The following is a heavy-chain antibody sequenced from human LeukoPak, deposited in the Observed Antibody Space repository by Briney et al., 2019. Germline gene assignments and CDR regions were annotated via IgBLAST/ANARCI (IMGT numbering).Heavy chain of an antibody. Sequence: GGSLRLSCAASGFAFRTYAMHWVRQAAGKELEWVALLTYDGGNKFYADSVKGRFTISRDNSKKTMFLQMNSLRAEDTAVYYCAREERSSSYYYLDQWGQGTLVSVSS. CDR3: AREERSSSYYYLDQ. CDR1: GFAFRTYA. J-gene: IGHJ4*02. D-gene: IGHD3-22*01. V-gene: IGHV3-30*04. CDR2: LTYDGGNK.